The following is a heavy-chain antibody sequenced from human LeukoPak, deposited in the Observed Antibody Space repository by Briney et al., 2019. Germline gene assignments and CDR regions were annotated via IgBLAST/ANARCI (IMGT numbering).Heavy chain of an antibody. J-gene: IGHJ5*02. CDR3: ARATVVVVTNWFDP. V-gene: IGHV3-7*04. CDR1: TFSLSNYW. D-gene: IGHD2-15*01. Sequence: GGSLRLSCTASTFSLSNYWMSWVRQTPGKGLEWVANIKQDGSERFYVDSVKGRFTISRDNAKNSLLLQMNSLRAEDTAVYYCARATVVVVTNWFDPWGQGTLVTVSS. CDR2: IKQDGSER.